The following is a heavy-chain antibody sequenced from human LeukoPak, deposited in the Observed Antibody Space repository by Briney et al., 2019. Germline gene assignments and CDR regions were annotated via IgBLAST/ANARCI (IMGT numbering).Heavy chain of an antibody. CDR1: GYTFTSYD. CDR3: ASSPGYYDILTGFDGGTFDY. J-gene: IGHJ4*02. CDR2: MNPNSGNT. D-gene: IGHD3-9*01. Sequence: ASVKVSCKASGYTFTSYDINWVRQATGQGLEWMGWMNPNSGNTGYAQKFQGRVTMTRNTSISTAYMELSSLRSEDTAVYYCASSPGYYDILTGFDGGTFDYWGQGTLVTVSS. V-gene: IGHV1-8*01.